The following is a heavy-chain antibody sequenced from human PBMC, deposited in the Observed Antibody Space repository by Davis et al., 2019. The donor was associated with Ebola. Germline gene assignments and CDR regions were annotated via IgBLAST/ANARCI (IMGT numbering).Heavy chain of an antibody. V-gene: IGHV1-2*04. CDR3: ARDPGTVTTSGDY. J-gene: IGHJ4*02. Sequence: ASVKVSCKASGYTFTGYYMHWVRQAPGQGLEWMGWINPNSGGTNYAQKFQGWVTMTRDTSISTAYMELSRLRSDDTAVYYCARDPGTVTTSGDYWGQGTLVTVSS. CDR2: INPNSGGT. D-gene: IGHD4-17*01. CDR1: GYTFTGYY.